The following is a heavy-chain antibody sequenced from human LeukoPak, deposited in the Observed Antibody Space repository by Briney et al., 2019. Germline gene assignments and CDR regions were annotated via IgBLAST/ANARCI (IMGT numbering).Heavy chain of an antibody. CDR1: GGSFSGYY. J-gene: IGHJ5*02. CDR2: INHSGST. CDR3: ARGKVVEAATLKWFDP. V-gene: IGHV4-34*01. Sequence: SETLSLTCAVYGGSFSGYYWSWIRQPPGKGLEWSGEINHSGSTNYNPSLKSRVTISVDTSKNQFSLKLSSVTAADTAVYYCARGKVVEAATLKWFDPWGQGTLVTVSS. D-gene: IGHD2-15*01.